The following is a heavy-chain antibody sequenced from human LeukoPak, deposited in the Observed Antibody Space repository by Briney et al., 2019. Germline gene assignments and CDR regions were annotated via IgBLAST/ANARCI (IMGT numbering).Heavy chain of an antibody. CDR2: IFHSGST. J-gene: IGHJ4*02. V-gene: IGHV4-38-2*01. Sequence: SETLSLTCAVSGYSISSAYYWGWIRQPPGKGLEWIGSIFHSGSTYYNPSLKSRVTISVDTSMTQFSLKLSSVTAADTAVYYCARHTNFWSGYSDYWDQGTLVTVSS. D-gene: IGHD3-3*01. CDR1: GYSISSAYY. CDR3: ARHTNFWSGYSDY.